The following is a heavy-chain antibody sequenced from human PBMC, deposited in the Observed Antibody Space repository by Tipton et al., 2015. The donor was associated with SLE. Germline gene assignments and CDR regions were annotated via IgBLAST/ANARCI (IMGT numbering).Heavy chain of an antibody. V-gene: IGHV3-20*04. CDR3: AKDPSSSSWPYYYYYGMDV. J-gene: IGHJ6*02. CDR2: INWNGGST. Sequence: SLRLSCAASGFTFSSYAMSWVRQAPGKGLEWVSGINWNGGSTGYADSVKGRFTISRDNSKNTLYLQMNSLRAEDTAVYYCAKDPSSSSWPYYYYYGMDVWGQGTTVTVSS. D-gene: IGHD6-13*01. CDR1: GFTFSSYA.